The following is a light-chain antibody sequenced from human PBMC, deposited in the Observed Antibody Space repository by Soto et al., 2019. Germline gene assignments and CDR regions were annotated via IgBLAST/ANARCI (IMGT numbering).Light chain of an antibody. CDR1: SSDIGGFNY. V-gene: IGLV2-14*01. CDR3: ASWDDSLNGVV. CDR2: EVS. J-gene: IGLJ2*01. Sequence: QSALTQPASVSGSPGQSITISCTGTSSDIGGFNYVSWYQQHPGTAPKLIIYEVSNRPSGISNRFSGSKSGNTASLTISGLQAEDEADYCCASWDDSLNGVVFGGGTKLTVL.